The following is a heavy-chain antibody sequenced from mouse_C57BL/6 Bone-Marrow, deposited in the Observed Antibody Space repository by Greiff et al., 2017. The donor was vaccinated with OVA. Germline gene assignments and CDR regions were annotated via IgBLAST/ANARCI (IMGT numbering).Heavy chain of an antibody. CDR3: ARWVTGTSYWYFDV. V-gene: IGHV1-82*01. D-gene: IGHD4-1*01. Sequence: QVQLQQSGPELVKPGASVKISCKASGYAFSSSWLNWVKQRPGKGLEWIGRIYPGDGDTNYNGKFKGKATLTADKSSSTAYMQLSSLTSEDSAVYFCARWVTGTSYWYFDVWGTGTTVTVSS. CDR2: IYPGDGDT. CDR1: GYAFSSSW. J-gene: IGHJ1*03.